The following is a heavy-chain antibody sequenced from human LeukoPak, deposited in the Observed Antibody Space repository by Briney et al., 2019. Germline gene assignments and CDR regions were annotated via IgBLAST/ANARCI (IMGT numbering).Heavy chain of an antibody. D-gene: IGHD6-19*01. CDR1: GFTFSNYA. Sequence: PGGSLRLSCAASGFTFSNYAMSWVRQAPGKGLEWVSAISGNSGGTYYADSVKGRFTISRDNSKNTLYLQMNSLRAEDTAVYYCAKSALGDSSGWGLGAFDIWGQGTMVTVSS. CDR2: ISGNSGGT. J-gene: IGHJ3*02. V-gene: IGHV3-23*01. CDR3: AKSALGDSSGWGLGAFDI.